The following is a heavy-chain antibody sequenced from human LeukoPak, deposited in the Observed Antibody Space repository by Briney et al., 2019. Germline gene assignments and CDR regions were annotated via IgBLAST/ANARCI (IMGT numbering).Heavy chain of an antibody. J-gene: IGHJ6*02. CDR1: GGSFSGYY. CDR3: ARGPLGSNLYYYYGMDV. CDR2: INHSGST. Sequence: SETLSLTCAVYGGSFSGYYWSWIRQPPGKGLEWIGEINHSGSTNYNPSLKSRVTISVDTSKNQFSLKLSSVTAADTAVYYCARGPLGSNLYYYYGMDVWGQGTTVTVSS. V-gene: IGHV4-34*01. D-gene: IGHD6-13*01.